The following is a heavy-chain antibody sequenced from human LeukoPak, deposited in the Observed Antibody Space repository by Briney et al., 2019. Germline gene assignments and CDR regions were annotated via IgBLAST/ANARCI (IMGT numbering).Heavy chain of an antibody. D-gene: IGHD4-17*01. Sequence: ASVKVSCKTSGYTFTGYYMHWVRQAPGQGLEWMGWINPNSGGTNSAQTFQGRVSMTRDTSISTAHMELSRLRSDDTAVYYCARELGPFGDYAPDYWGQGTLVTVSS. V-gene: IGHV1-2*02. CDR2: INPNSGGT. CDR3: ARELGPFGDYAPDY. CDR1: GYTFTGYY. J-gene: IGHJ4*02.